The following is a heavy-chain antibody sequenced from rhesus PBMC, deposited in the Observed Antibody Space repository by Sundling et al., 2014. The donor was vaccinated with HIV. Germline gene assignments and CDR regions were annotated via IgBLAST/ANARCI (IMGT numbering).Heavy chain of an antibody. CDR2: IHGSDSNT. D-gene: IGHD5-12*01. CDR1: GGSINSNY. Sequence: QVQLQESGPGLVKPSETLSVSCAVSGGSINSNYWSWIRQAPGKGLEWIGYIHGSDSNTDYNPSLKSRVTLSVDTSKNQFSLRLTSATVADTAVYYCARPREYRYNYDYWGQGLLVTVSS. J-gene: IGHJ4*01. V-gene: IGHV4-169*01. CDR3: ARPREYRYNYDY.